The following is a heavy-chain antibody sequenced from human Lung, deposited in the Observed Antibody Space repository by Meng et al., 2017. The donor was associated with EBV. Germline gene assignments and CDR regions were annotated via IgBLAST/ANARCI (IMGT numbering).Heavy chain of an antibody. Sequence: VRLPEAGPGLVKPSEPLSLICTVSRGSVTSGGYYWSWVRQPPGKELEWIGYIYYDGSTTYNPSLKSRLTMSIHTSENQFSLRLSSVTAADTAVYYCARGRSSGWDYYFDYWGQGSLVTVSS. D-gene: IGHD6-19*01. CDR3: ARGRSSGWDYYFDY. V-gene: IGHV4-61*08. J-gene: IGHJ4*02. CDR2: IYYDGST. CDR1: RGSVTSGGYY.